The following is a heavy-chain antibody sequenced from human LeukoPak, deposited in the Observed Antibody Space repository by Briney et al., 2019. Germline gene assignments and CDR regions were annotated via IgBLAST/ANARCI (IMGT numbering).Heavy chain of an antibody. Sequence: PGGSLRLSCAASGFTFSSYSMNWVRQAPGKGLEWVSYISSSSSTIYYADSVKGRFTISRDNAKNSLYLQMNSLRAEDTAVYYCARGTLWFGELPYYFDYWGQGTLVTVSS. J-gene: IGHJ4*02. D-gene: IGHD3-10*01. CDR3: ARGTLWFGELPYYFDY. CDR2: ISSSSSTI. V-gene: IGHV3-48*01. CDR1: GFTFSSYS.